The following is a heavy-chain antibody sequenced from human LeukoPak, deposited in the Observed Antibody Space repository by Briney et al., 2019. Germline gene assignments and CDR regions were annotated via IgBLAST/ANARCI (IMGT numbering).Heavy chain of an antibody. CDR2: ISSSSSYI. CDR3: AREGSYYDFRSGYYKAVYFDF. D-gene: IGHD3-3*01. V-gene: IGHV3-21*01. J-gene: IGHJ4*02. CDR1: GFTFSSYS. Sequence: GGSLRLSCAASGFTFSSYSMNWVRQAPGKGLEWVSSISSSSSYIYYADSVKGRFTISRDNAKNSLYLQMNSLRAEDTAVYYCAREGSYYDFRSGYYKAVYFDFWGQGNLVTVSS.